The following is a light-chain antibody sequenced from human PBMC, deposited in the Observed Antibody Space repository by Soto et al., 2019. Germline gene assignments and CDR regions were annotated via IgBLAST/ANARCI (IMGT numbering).Light chain of an antibody. CDR3: QQANSFPIT. CDR2: KAS. V-gene: IGKV1-5*03. CDR1: QSISSW. Sequence: DIQMTQSPSTLSASVGDRVTITCRASQSISSWLAWYQQKPGKAPKLLISKASSLESGVPSRFSGSGSGTEFTLTISSLQPEDFATYYCQQANSFPITFGQGTRLEIK. J-gene: IGKJ5*01.